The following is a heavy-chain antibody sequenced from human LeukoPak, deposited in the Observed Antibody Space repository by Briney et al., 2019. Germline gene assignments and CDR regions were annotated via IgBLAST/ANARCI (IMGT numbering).Heavy chain of an antibody. Sequence: ASVKVSCKASGYTFTSYDINWVRQAPGQGLEWMGGIIPIFGTANYARKFQDRVTITADESTSTAYMELSSLRSEDTAVYYCARVTGYTIEDYFDYWGQGTLVTVSS. CDR3: ARVTGYTIEDYFDY. D-gene: IGHD3-9*01. CDR2: IIPIFGTA. J-gene: IGHJ4*02. V-gene: IGHV1-69*13. CDR1: GYTFTSYD.